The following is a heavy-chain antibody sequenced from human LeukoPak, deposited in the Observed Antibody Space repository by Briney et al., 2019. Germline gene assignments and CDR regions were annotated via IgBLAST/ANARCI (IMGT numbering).Heavy chain of an antibody. CDR1: GGSISSYY. Sequence: PSETLSLTCTVSGGSISSYYWSWIRQPPGKGLEWIGYIYYSGSTNYNPSLKSRVTISVDTSKNHFSLKLSSVTAADTAVYYCARRGYCDTTTCYRLFDYWGQGTLVTVSS. CDR2: IYYSGST. CDR3: ARRGYCDTTTCYRLFDY. J-gene: IGHJ4*02. V-gene: IGHV4-59*08. D-gene: IGHD2-2*01.